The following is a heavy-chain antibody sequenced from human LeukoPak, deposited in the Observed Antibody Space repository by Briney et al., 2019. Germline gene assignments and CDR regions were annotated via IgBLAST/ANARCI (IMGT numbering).Heavy chain of an antibody. J-gene: IGHJ3*02. CDR3: ASITMVRGGNAFDI. Sequence: PSETLSLTCTVSGGSISSYYWSWIRQPPGKGLEWIGYIYYSGSTNYNPSLKSRVTISVDTSKNQFSLKLSSVTAADTAVYYCASITMVRGGNAFDIWGQGTMVTVSS. V-gene: IGHV4-59*08. CDR2: IYYSGST. D-gene: IGHD3-10*01. CDR1: GGSISSYY.